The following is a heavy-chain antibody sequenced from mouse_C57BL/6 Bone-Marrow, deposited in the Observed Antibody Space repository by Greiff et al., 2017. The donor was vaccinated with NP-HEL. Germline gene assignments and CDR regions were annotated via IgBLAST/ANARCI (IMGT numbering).Heavy chain of an antibody. D-gene: IGHD2-5*01. Sequence: EVKLVESGGDLVKPGGSLKLSCAASGFTFSSYGMSWVRQTPDKRLEWVATISSGGSYTYYPDSVKGRFTISRDNAKNTLYLQMSSLKSEDTAMYYCARLYSNSFAYWGQGTLVTVSA. V-gene: IGHV5-6*01. CDR3: ARLYSNSFAY. CDR1: GFTFSSYG. J-gene: IGHJ3*01. CDR2: ISSGGSYT.